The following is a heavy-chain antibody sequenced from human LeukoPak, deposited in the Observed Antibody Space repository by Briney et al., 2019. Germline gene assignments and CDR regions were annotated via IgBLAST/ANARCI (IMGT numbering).Heavy chain of an antibody. CDR2: IYTSGST. V-gene: IGHV4-61*02. CDR1: GGSISSGSYY. D-gene: IGHD5-18*01. CDR3: ASLIPNTAMVSY. Sequence: SQTLSLTCTVSGGSISSGSYYWSWIRQPAGKGLEWIGRIYTSGSTNYNPSLKSRVTISVDTSKNQFSLKLSSVTAADTAVYYCASLIPNTAMVSYWGQGTLVTVSS. J-gene: IGHJ4*02.